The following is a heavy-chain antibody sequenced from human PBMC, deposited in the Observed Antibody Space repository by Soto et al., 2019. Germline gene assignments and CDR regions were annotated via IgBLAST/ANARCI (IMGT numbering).Heavy chain of an antibody. V-gene: IGHV4-59*08. J-gene: IGHJ4*02. CDR1: GGSISSYY. Sequence: SETLSLTCTVSGGSISSYYWSWIRQPPGKGLEWIGYIYYSGSTNYNPSLKSRVTISVDTSKNQFSLKLSSVTAADTAVYYCARHVGATIDDYPFAYWGQGTLVTVSS. D-gene: IGHD5-12*01. CDR3: ARHVGATIDDYPFAY. CDR2: IYYSGST.